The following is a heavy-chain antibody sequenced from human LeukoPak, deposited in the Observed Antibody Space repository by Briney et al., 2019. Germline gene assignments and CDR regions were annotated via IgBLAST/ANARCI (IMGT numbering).Heavy chain of an antibody. D-gene: IGHD1-7*01. CDR1: GGSISSGSYY. J-gene: IGHJ4*02. CDR3: ARDNRYKWNYEAGGLDS. CDR2: IYTRGDA. Sequence: SETLSLTCTVFGGSISSGSYYWSWIRQPAGKGLEWIGRIYTRGDANYNPSLKSRVTISLETSKNQFSLKLTSVTAADTAVYFCARDNRYKWNYEAGGLDSWGQGTLVTVSS. V-gene: IGHV4-61*02.